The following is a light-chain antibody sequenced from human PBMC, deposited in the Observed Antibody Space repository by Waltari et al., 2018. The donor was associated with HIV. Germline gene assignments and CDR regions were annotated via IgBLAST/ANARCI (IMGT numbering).Light chain of an antibody. CDR1: TVVNSNY. J-gene: IGKJ2*01. Sequence: EVVLTQSPGALSLSPGENVSLSCMASTVVNSNYLAWYQQRRGQPPTFVLSGTSVRAPGVPARFSGSGSGTLFILTINGLEPEDFTTYFCQQCDDWEYTFGQGTQLELK. CDR2: GTS. V-gene: IGKV3-20*01. CDR3: QQCDDWEYT.